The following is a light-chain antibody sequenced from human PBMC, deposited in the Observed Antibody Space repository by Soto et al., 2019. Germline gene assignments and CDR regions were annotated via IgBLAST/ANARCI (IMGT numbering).Light chain of an antibody. CDR2: DVT. CDR3: SSQTSTNTPVI. CDR1: SSDVGGYNY. Sequence: QSALTQPASVSGSPGQSITISCTGTSSDVGGYNYVSWYQQFPGKAPKLMIHDVTNRPSGVSNRFSGSKSGNTASLTISGLQAEDEADYYCSSQTSTNTPVIFGGGTKLTVL. V-gene: IGLV2-14*03. J-gene: IGLJ2*01.